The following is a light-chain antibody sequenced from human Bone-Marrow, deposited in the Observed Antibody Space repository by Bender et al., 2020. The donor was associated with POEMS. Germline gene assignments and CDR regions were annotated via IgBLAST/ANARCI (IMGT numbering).Light chain of an antibody. Sequence: QSALTQPASVSGSPGQSITISCTGTSSDGGGYNYVSWYQQHPGKAPRLIIYDVSNRPSGVSDRFSGSKSGNTASLTISGLQAEDEADYYCCSYAGSYPSVLFGGGTKVTVL. CDR3: CSYAGSYPSVL. CDR1: SSDGGGYNY. J-gene: IGLJ2*01. V-gene: IGLV2-14*03. CDR2: DVS.